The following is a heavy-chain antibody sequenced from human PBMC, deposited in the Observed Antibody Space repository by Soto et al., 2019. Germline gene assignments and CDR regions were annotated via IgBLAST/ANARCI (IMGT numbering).Heavy chain of an antibody. J-gene: IGHJ3*02. CDR1: GFTFSSYA. V-gene: IGHV3-64*01. CDR2: ISSNGGST. D-gene: IGHD2-2*01. Sequence: EVQLVESGGGLVQPGGSLRLSCAASGFTFSSYAMHWVRQAPGKGLEYVSAISSNGGSTYYANSVKGRFTISRDNSKNTLYLQMGSLRAEDMAVYYCARDRRYCSSTSCYEGRDAFDIWGQGTMVTVS. CDR3: ARDRRYCSSTSCYEGRDAFDI.